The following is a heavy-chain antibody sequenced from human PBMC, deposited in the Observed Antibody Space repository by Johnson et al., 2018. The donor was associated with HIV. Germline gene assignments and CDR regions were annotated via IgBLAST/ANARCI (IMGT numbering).Heavy chain of an antibody. J-gene: IGHJ3*01. D-gene: IGHD3-16*01. V-gene: IGHV3-30*02. Sequence: QMMLVESGGIVVQPGGSLRLSCAASGFTFSSYGMHWVRQAPGKGLEWVAFIRYDGSNKYYADSVKGRFTISRDNSKNTLYLQMNSLRAEDTAVYYCARGQAGEGSTACAFDVWGQGTMVTVSS. CDR2: IRYDGSNK. CDR3: ARGQAGEGSTACAFDV. CDR1: GFTFSSYG.